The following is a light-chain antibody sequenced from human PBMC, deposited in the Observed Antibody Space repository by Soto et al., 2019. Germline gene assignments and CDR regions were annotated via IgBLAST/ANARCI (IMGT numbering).Light chain of an antibody. V-gene: IGLV1-47*02. CDR2: NND. CDR1: SSNIGSNF. J-gene: IGLJ1*01. CDR3: AAWDDSLSVRYV. Sequence: QSVLTQPPSASGTPGQRVTISCSGSSSNIGSNFVYWYQQRPGTAPRLLIYNNDQRPSGVPDRFSGSKSGTSASLAISGLRSEEEADYYCAAWDDSLSVRYVFGTGTNLTV.